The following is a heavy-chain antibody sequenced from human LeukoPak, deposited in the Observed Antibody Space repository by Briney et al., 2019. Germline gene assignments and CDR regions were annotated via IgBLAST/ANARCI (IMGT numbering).Heavy chain of an antibody. Sequence: GASVKVSCKASGYTFTTYYIHWVRQAPGQGLEWMGWISPNSGGTNYAQNFQGRVTLTRDTSITTAYMELSSLRSDDTAVYYCARDLTGDRDYYYCGMDVWGQGTTVTVSS. D-gene: IGHD7-27*01. J-gene: IGHJ6*02. CDR2: ISPNSGGT. V-gene: IGHV1-2*02. CDR3: ARDLTGDRDYYYCGMDV. CDR1: GYTFTTYY.